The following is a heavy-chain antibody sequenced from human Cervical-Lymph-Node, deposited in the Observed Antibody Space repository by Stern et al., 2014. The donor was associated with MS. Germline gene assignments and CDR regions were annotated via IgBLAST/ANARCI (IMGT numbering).Heavy chain of an antibody. CDR3: ANPLPYAN. J-gene: IGHJ1*01. V-gene: IGHV1-46*03. CDR2: VNPTDGRT. CDR1: GDTFASYT. D-gene: IGHD4-17*01. Sequence: QVQLVQSGAEVKKPGASVKVSCKASGDTFASYTIHWLRQAPGQGLVWMGIVNPTDGRTNYAQPFQSRVTMTRDTSTRTVYMELSSLRAEDTAMYFCANPLPYANWGQGTRVTVSS.